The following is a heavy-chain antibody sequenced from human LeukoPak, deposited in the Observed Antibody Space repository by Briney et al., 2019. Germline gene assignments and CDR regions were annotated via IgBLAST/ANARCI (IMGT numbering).Heavy chain of an antibody. Sequence: SETLSLTCTVSGGSISSYYWSWIRQPPGKGLEWIGYIFYSGSTNYNPSLKSRVTISVDTPKNQFSLKLNSVTAADTAVYYCARGGSGFDALDIWGQGTMVTVSS. CDR3: ARGGSGFDALDI. CDR2: IFYSGST. D-gene: IGHD3-22*01. J-gene: IGHJ3*02. CDR1: GGSISSYY. V-gene: IGHV4-59*01.